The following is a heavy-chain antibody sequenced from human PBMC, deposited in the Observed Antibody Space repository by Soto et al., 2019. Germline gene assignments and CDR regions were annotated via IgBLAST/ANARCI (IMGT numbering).Heavy chain of an antibody. J-gene: IGHJ4*02. V-gene: IGHV1-18*01. CDR3: ARSGSSGYDFFDY. Sequence: ASVKVSCTSSGYTFTSYDINWVRQATGQGLEWMGWMNAYNGNTNYAQKLQGRVTMTTDTSTSTAYMELRSLRSDDTAVYYCARSGSSGYDFFDYWGQGTLVTVSS. D-gene: IGHD3-22*01. CDR1: GYTFTSYD. CDR2: MNAYNGNT.